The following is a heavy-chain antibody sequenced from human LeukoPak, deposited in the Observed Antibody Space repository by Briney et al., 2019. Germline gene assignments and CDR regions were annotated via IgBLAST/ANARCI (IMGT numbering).Heavy chain of an antibody. CDR1: GDSISSNSAA. J-gene: IGHJ6*02. V-gene: IGHV6-1*01. CDR2: TYYRFKWYN. Sequence: SQTLSLTCAISGDSISSNSAAWNWIRQSPSRGLEWLGRTYYRFKWYNDYAVSVKSRITINPDTSKNQFSLQLNSVTPEDTAVYYCARLLTVTTYYYYYGMDVWGQGTTVTVSS. CDR3: ARLLTVTTYYYYYGMDV. D-gene: IGHD4-17*01.